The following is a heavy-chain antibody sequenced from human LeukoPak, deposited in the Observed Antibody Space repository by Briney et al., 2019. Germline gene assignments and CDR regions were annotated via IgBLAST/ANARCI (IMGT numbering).Heavy chain of an antibody. CDR3: AKELTRPNRPVAGLNY. J-gene: IGHJ4*02. CDR1: GFTFRTYA. V-gene: IGHV3-30*04. D-gene: IGHD6-19*01. CDR2: ISYDGSNK. Sequence: GSLRLSCAASGFTFRTYAMHWVRQAPGKGLEWVAIISYDGSNKYYPDSVKGRFTISRDDSKNTLYLQTNSLRTEDTAVYYCAKELTRPNRPVAGLNYWGQGTLVTVSS.